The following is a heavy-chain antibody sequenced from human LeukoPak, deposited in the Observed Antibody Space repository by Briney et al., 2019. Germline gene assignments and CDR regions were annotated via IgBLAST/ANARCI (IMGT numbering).Heavy chain of an antibody. D-gene: IGHD1-20*01. CDR3: ARDRQGQLITGTALCPWFDP. Sequence: GASVKVSCKASGYTFTSYDINWVRQATGQGLEWMGWMNPNSGNTGYAQKFQGRVTMTRNTSISTAHMELSSLRSEDTAVYYCARDRQGQLITGTALCPWFDPWGQGTLVTVSS. CDR2: MNPNSGNT. V-gene: IGHV1-8*01. CDR1: GYTFTSYD. J-gene: IGHJ5*02.